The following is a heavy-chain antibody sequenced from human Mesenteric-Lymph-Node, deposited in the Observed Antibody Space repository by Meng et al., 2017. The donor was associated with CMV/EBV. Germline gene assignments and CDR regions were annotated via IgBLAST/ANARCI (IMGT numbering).Heavy chain of an antibody. V-gene: IGHV4-59*01. CDR3: AGQRYSRGAEDY. CDR2: IYYSGST. Sequence: SETLSLTCAVYGGSFSAYYWSWIRQPPGKGLEWIGYIYYSGSTNYNPSLKSRVTISVDTSKNQFSLKLSSVTAADTAVYYCAGQRYSRGAEDYWGQGTLVTVSS. D-gene: IGHD5-18*01. J-gene: IGHJ4*02. CDR1: GGSFSAYY.